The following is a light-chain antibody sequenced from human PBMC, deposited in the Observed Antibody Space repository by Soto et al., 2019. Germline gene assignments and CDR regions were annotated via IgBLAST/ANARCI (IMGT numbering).Light chain of an antibody. CDR2: DAS. Sequence: DIQMTQSPSSLSASVGDRVTITCQASQDISNYLNWYQQKPGKAPKLLIYDASNLETGVPSTFSGSGSGTDITFTISSLQPEDIATYYCQHQGTFGGGTKVEIK. CDR3: QHQGT. CDR1: QDISNY. V-gene: IGKV1-33*01. J-gene: IGKJ4*01.